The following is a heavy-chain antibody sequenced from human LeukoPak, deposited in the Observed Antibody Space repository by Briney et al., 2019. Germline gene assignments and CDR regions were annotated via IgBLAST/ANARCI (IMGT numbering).Heavy chain of an antibody. J-gene: IGHJ4*02. CDR3: AREGYSSSWNFDY. D-gene: IGHD6-13*01. V-gene: IGHV3-30-3*01. CDR1: GFTFSSYA. Sequence: SGRSLRLSCAASGFTFSSYAMHWVRQAPGKGLEWVAVISYDGSNKYYADSVKGRFTISRDNSKNTLYLQMNSLRAEDTAVYYCAREGYSSSWNFDYWGQGTLVTVSS. CDR2: ISYDGSNK.